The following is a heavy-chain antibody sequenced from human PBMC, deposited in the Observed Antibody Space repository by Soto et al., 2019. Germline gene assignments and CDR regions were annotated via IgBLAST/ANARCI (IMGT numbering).Heavy chain of an antibody. V-gene: IGHV2-70*01. D-gene: IGHD6-6*01. CDR1: GFSLSTTGMC. CDR2: IDWDGDK. CDR3: ARRAAYSSSYFFDY. J-gene: IGHJ4*02. Sequence: SGPTLVNPTQTLTLTCTFSGFSLSTTGMCVSWIRQPPGKALEWLALIDWDGDKYYSTSLKTRLTISKDASKNQVALTMANMDPVDTATYYCARRAAYSSSYFFDYWGQGTLVTVSS.